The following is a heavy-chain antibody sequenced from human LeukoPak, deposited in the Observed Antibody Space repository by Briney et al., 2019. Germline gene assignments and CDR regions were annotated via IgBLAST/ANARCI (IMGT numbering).Heavy chain of an antibody. D-gene: IGHD4-23*01. CDR3: ARKGATAGGTRAFDI. V-gene: IGHV4-39*07. J-gene: IGHJ3*02. CDR2: INHSGST. Sequence: PSETLSLTCTVSGGSISSSGYYWTWIRQPPGQGLEWIGEINHSGSTLYDPSLKSRVTISLVTSKSQFSLKMSSMTAADTAVYYCARKGATAGGTRAFDIWGRGTMVTVSS. CDR1: GGSISSSGYY.